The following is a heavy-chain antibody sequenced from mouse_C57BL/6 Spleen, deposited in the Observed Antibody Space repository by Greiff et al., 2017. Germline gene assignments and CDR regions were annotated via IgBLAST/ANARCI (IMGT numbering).Heavy chain of an antibody. Sequence: EVMLVESEGGLVQPGSSMKLSCTASGFTFSDYYMAWVRQVPEKGLEWVANINYDGSSTYYLDSLKSRFIISRDNAKNILYLQMSSLKSEDTATYYCARGEEMDYWGQGTSVTVSS. J-gene: IGHJ4*01. CDR3: ARGEEMDY. CDR1: GFTFSDYY. CDR2: INYDGSST. V-gene: IGHV5-16*01.